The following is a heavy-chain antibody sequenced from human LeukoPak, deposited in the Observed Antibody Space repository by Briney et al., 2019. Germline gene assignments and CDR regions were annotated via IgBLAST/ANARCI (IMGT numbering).Heavy chain of an antibody. D-gene: IGHD2-2*01. V-gene: IGHV1-18*01. CDR2: INTYNGNT. CDR1: GYTFTNYG. CDR3: ASVMDGRGRVGGPYCSSTSCYGYWFDP. Sequence: ASVKVSCKASGYTFTNYGITWVRQAPGQGLEWMGWINTYNGNTNYAQKLQGRVTMTTDTSTSTAYMELRSLRSDDTAVYYCASVMDGRGRVGGPYCSSTSCYGYWFDPWGQGTLVTVSS. J-gene: IGHJ5*02.